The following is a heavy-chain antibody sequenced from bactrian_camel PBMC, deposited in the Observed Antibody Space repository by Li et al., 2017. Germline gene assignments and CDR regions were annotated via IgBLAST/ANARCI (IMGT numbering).Heavy chain of an antibody. J-gene: IGHJ4*01. Sequence: QVQLVESGGGSVQAGGSLRLSCVASGSIYSGACVGWLRQAPGKEREGVAAIDSDGITNYADSVKGRFTISKDGPKKTLYLQMNNLQPEDTAIYFCAAVCSPYCSGGYCYTGDQGTQVTVS. CDR1: GSIYSGAC. V-gene: IGHV3S53*01. D-gene: IGHD2*01. CDR3: AAVCSPYCSGGYCYT. CDR2: IDSDGIT.